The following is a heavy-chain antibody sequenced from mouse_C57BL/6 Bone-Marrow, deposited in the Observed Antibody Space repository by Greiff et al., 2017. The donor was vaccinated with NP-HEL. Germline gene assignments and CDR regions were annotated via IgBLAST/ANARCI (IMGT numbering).Heavy chain of an antibody. Sequence: VQLQQPGAELVKPGASVKLSCKASGYTFTSYWMQWVKQRPGQGLEWIGEIDPSDSYTNYNQKFKGKATLTVDTSSSTAYMQLSSLTSEDSAVYYCARGGFPALDYGGQGTTLTVSS. CDR3: ARGGFPALDY. J-gene: IGHJ2*01. CDR2: IDPSDSYT. CDR1: GYTFTSYW. V-gene: IGHV1-50*01.